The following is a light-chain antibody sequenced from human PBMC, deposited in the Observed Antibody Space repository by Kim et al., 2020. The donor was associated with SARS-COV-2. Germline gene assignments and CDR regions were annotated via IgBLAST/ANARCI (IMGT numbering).Light chain of an antibody. Sequence: LTQPPSVSKDLRQTATLTCTGNSNTVGSEGAAWLQHHQGHPPKLLSHRNNNRPPGISERFSASRSGDTASLTITGLQPDDEADYYCSAWDTSLSAWVFGGGTQLTVL. CDR1: SNTVGSEG. CDR3: SAWDTSLSAWV. J-gene: IGLJ3*02. V-gene: IGLV10-54*04. CDR2: RNN.